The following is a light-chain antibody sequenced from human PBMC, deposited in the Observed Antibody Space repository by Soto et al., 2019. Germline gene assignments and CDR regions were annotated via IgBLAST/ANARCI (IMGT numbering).Light chain of an antibody. Sequence: QSALTQPPSASGSRGRSVTISCTGTSSDVGGYNYVSWYQQHPDKAPKLMIYEVSKRPSGVPDRFSGSKSGNTASLTVSGLQPEDEADYYCSSYAGSNNLGVFGGGTKLTVL. J-gene: IGLJ3*02. CDR1: SSDVGGYNY. CDR3: SSYAGSNNLGV. V-gene: IGLV2-8*01. CDR2: EVS.